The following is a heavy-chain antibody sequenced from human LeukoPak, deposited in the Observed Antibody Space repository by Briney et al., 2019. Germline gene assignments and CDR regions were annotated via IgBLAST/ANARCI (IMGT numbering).Heavy chain of an antibody. CDR1: GGSISSSSYY. CDR2: IYYSGST. Sequence: SETLSLTCTVSGGSISSSSYYWGWIRQPPGKGLEWIGSIYYSGSTYYNPSLKSRVTISVDTSKNQFSLKLSSVTAADTAVYYCARSRGIQLNLNYWGQGTLVTVSS. V-gene: IGHV4-39*01. J-gene: IGHJ4*02. CDR3: ARSRGIQLNLNY. D-gene: IGHD5-18*01.